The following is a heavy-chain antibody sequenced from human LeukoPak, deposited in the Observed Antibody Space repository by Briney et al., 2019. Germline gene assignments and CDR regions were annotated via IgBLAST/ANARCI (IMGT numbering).Heavy chain of an antibody. D-gene: IGHD3-10*01. V-gene: IGHV3-7*04. J-gene: IGHJ4*02. CDR1: GFTFSSYW. CDR3: AKERGDFRGPGYFDY. CDR2: IKQDGSEK. Sequence: GGSLRLSCAASGFTFSSYWMSWVRQAPGKGLEWGANIKQDGSEKYYVDSVKGRFTISRDNAKNSLYLQMNSLRAEDTAVYYCAKERGDFRGPGYFDYWGQGTLVTVSS.